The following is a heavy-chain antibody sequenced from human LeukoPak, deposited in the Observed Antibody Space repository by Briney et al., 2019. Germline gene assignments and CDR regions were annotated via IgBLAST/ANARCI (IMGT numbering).Heavy chain of an antibody. Sequence: PSETLSLTCAVYGGSFSGYYWSWIRQPPGKGLEWIGEINHSGSTNYNPSLKSRVTISVDTSKNQFSLKLSSVTAADTAVYYCARHDSSGYYNPLDYWGQGTLVTVSP. V-gene: IGHV4-34*01. J-gene: IGHJ4*02. D-gene: IGHD3-22*01. CDR3: ARHDSSGYYNPLDY. CDR2: INHSGST. CDR1: GGSFSGYY.